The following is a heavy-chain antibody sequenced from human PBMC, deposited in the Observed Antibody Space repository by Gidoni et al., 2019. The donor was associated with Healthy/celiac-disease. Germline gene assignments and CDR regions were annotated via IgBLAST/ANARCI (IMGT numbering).Heavy chain of an antibody. J-gene: IGHJ4*02. D-gene: IGHD3-16*01. CDR2: IYYSGST. CDR3: AKGGDKTRGFDD. V-gene: IGHV4-39*01. Sequence: QLQLQESGPGLVKPSETLSLTCTVSGGSISSSSYYWGWIRQPPGKGLEWIGNIYYSGSTYYNPSLKRRVTISVDTSKNQFSLKLSSVTAADTAVYYCAKGGDKTRGFDDWGQGTLVTVSS. CDR1: GGSISSSSYY.